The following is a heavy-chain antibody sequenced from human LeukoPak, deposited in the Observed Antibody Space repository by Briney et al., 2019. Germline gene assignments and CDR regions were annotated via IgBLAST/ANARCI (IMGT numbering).Heavy chain of an antibody. CDR2: INPSGGST. Sequence: GVSVKVSCKASGYTFTSYYMHWVRQAPGQGLEWMGIINPSGGSTSYAQKFQSRVTMTRDTSTSTVYTELSSLRSEDTAVYYCARDLLYSSGPGTEPGDYWGQGTLVTVSS. CDR3: ARDLLYSSGPGTEPGDY. V-gene: IGHV1-46*03. D-gene: IGHD6-19*01. J-gene: IGHJ4*02. CDR1: GYTFTSYY.